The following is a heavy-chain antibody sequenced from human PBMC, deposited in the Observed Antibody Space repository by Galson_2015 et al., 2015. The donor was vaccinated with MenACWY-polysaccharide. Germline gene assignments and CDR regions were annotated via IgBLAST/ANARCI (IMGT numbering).Heavy chain of an antibody. Sequence: SLRLSCAASGFSLGAWYMSWIRRAPGKGLEWLSYISKSGDSIYYADSVKGRFTISRDNARNSLYLQMNSLEAEDTAIYYCARGHYGLDVWGQGTTVTVSS. V-gene: IGHV3-11*01. CDR2: ISKSGDSI. CDR1: GFSLGAWY. J-gene: IGHJ6*02. CDR3: ARGHYGLDV.